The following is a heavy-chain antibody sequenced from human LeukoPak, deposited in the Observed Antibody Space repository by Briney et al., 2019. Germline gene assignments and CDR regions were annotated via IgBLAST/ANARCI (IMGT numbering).Heavy chain of an antibody. CDR3: AVSPRDYYYYMDV. CDR2: INWNGGST. V-gene: IGHV3-20*04. CDR1: GFTFDHYG. Sequence: GGSLRLSCAASGFTFDHYGMSWVRQAPGKGLEWVSGINWNGGSTGYADSVKGRFTISRDNAKNSLYLQMNSLRAEDTALYYCAVSPRDYYYYMDVWGKGTTVTVSS. J-gene: IGHJ6*03.